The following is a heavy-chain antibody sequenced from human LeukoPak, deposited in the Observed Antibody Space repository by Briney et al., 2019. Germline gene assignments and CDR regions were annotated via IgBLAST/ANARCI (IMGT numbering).Heavy chain of an antibody. CDR2: ISPNSGGT. CDR1: GYTFTGYY. Sequence: ASVKVSCKASGYTFTGYYMHWVRQAPGQGLEWMGWISPNSGGTNYAQKFQGRVTTTRDTSISTAYMELSRLRSDDTAVYYCARDLTIVVVTAGGAFDIWGQGTMVAVSS. V-gene: IGHV1-2*02. CDR3: ARDLTIVVVTAGGAFDI. J-gene: IGHJ3*02. D-gene: IGHD2-21*02.